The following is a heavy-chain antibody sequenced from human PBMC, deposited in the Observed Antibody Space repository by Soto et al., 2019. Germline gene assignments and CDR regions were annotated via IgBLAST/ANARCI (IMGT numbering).Heavy chain of an antibody. J-gene: IGHJ3*02. Sequence: QLQLQESGPGLVKPSETLSLTCTVSGGSISSSSYYWGWISQPPGKGLEWIGSIYYSGSTYYNPSLKSRVTISVDTSKNQFSLKLSSVTAADTAVYYCARPPRGSGAAAGTGGAFDIWGQGTMVTVSS. CDR2: IYYSGST. CDR3: ARPPRGSGAAAGTGGAFDI. CDR1: GGSISSSSYY. D-gene: IGHD6-13*01. V-gene: IGHV4-39*01.